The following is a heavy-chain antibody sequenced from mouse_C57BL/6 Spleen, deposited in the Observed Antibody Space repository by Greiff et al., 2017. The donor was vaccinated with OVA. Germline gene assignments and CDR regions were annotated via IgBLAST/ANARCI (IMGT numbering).Heavy chain of an antibody. CDR3: ARRDYGSYAMDY. V-gene: IGHV1-59*01. CDR1: GYTFTSYW. Sequence: QVQLQQPGAELVRPGTSVKLSCKASGYTFTSYWMHWVKQRPGQGLEWIGVIDPSDSYTNYNQKFKGKATLTVDTSSSTAYMQLSSLTSEDSAVYYCARRDYGSYAMDYWGQGTSVTVSS. D-gene: IGHD2-4*01. J-gene: IGHJ4*01. CDR2: IDPSDSYT.